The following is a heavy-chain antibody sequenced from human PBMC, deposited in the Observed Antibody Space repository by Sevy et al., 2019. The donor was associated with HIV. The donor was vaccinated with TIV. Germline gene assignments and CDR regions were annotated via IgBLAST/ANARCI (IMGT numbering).Heavy chain of an antibody. D-gene: IGHD6-19*01. CDR3: ARLVAATDAFDI. V-gene: IGHV4-39*01. CDR1: GGSISSSSYY. J-gene: IGHJ3*02. Sequence: SETLSLTCTVSGGSISSSSYYWGWIRQPPGKGLEWIGSTYYSGSTYYNPSLKSRVTISVDTSKNQFSLKLSSVTAADTAVYYCARLVAATDAFDIWGQGTMVTVSS. CDR2: TYYSGST.